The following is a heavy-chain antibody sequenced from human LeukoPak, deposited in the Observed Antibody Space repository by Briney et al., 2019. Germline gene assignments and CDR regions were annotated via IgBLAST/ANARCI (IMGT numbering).Heavy chain of an antibody. V-gene: IGHV3-48*03. CDR3: ARDEVYYYDSSGGYDY. Sequence: GGSLRLSCAASGFTFSSYEMNWVRQAPGKGLEWVSYISSSGSTIYYADSVKGRFTISRDNAKNSLYLQMNSLRAGDTAVYYCARDEVYYYDSSGGYDYWGQGTLVTVSS. CDR1: GFTFSSYE. CDR2: ISSSGSTI. D-gene: IGHD3-22*01. J-gene: IGHJ4*02.